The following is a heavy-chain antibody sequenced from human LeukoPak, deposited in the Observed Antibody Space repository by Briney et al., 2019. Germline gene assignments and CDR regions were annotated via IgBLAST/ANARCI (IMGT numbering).Heavy chain of an antibody. J-gene: IGHJ4*02. CDR3: TTAPAAVDY. D-gene: IGHD6-25*01. CDR2: IKSVVDGGTR. CDR1: GFSFSSYG. Sequence: GTSLRLSCAASGFSFSSYGMHWVRQAPGKGLEWVGRIKSVVDGGTRDYAAPVKDRFTISRDDSKNTLYLQMNSLKTDDTAVYYCTTAPAAVDYWGQGTLVTVSS. V-gene: IGHV3-15*01.